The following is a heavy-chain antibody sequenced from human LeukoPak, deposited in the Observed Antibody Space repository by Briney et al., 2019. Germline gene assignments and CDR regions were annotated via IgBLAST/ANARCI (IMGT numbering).Heavy chain of an antibody. Sequence: GGSLRLSCAASRFTFSSYTMNWVRQAPGKGLEWVSSISTTSSYIYYADSVKGRFTISRDNAKNSLYLQMNSLRAEDTAVYSCARSFRGHYDSSGYDYWGQGTLVTVSS. CDR2: ISTTSSYI. D-gene: IGHD3-22*01. V-gene: IGHV3-21*01. CDR3: ARSFRGHYDSSGYDY. J-gene: IGHJ4*02. CDR1: RFTFSSYT.